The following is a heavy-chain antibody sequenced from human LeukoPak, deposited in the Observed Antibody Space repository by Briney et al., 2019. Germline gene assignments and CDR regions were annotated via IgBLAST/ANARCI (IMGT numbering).Heavy chain of an antibody. V-gene: IGHV3-23*01. D-gene: IGHD5-24*01. Sequence: GGSLRLSCAASGFTFSGYAMSWVRQAPGKGLEWVSAISGSGGSTYYADSVKGRFTISRDNSKNTLYLQMNSLRAEDTAVYYCAKDVGRRSMATLYWGQGTLVTVSS. J-gene: IGHJ4*02. CDR1: GFTFSGYA. CDR3: AKDVGRRSMATLY. CDR2: ISGSGGST.